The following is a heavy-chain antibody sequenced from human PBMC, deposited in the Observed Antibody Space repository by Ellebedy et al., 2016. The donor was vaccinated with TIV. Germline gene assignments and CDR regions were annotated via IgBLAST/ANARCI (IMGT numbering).Heavy chain of an antibody. D-gene: IGHD6-19*01. Sequence: GGSLRLSCAASGFTFSSYIMSWVRQAPGKGLEWVSGISGSGDSTFYADSVKGRFTISRDNSKNTLYLQMNSLRAEDTAVYYCAGGISVAGTSLGFWGQGTLVTVSS. V-gene: IGHV3-23*01. J-gene: IGHJ4*02. CDR2: ISGSGDST. CDR1: GFTFSSYI. CDR3: AGGISVAGTSLGF.